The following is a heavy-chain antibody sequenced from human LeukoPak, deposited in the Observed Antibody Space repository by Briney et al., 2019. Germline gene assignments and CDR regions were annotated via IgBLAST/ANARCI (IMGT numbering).Heavy chain of an antibody. J-gene: IGHJ4*02. CDR1: GGSISSYY. CDR3: ARSLEPRVGVYYFDC. CDR2: IYSSGST. D-gene: IGHD1-14*01. V-gene: IGHV4-4*07. Sequence: SETLSLTCSVSGGSISSYYWSWIRQPAGKGLEWIGRIYSSGSTNYNPSLKSRVTMSIDTSKNQSSLKLSSVTAADTAVYYCARSLEPRVGVYYFDCWGQGTLVTVSS.